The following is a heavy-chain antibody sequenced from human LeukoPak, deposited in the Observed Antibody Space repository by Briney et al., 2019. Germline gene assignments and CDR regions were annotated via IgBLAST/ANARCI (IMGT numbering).Heavy chain of an antibody. Sequence: GASVKVSCKASGYTFTSYDINWVRQATGQGLEWMGIINPSGGSTSYAQKFQGRVTMTRDMSTSTAYMELSSLKSDDTAVYFCARDTFTVTNPQHDAFDLWGQGTMITVSS. D-gene: IGHD4-17*01. CDR2: INPSGGST. CDR1: GYTFTSYD. V-gene: IGHV1-46*01. CDR3: ARDTFTVTNPQHDAFDL. J-gene: IGHJ3*01.